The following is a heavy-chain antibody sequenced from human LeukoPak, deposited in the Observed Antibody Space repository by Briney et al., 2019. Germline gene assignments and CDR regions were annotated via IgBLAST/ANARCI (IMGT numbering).Heavy chain of an antibody. CDR3: ARDLSGYEYYYYYYMDV. CDR1: GYTFTAYY. V-gene: IGHV1-2*02. J-gene: IGHJ6*03. D-gene: IGHD5-12*01. Sequence: GASVKVSCKASGYTFTAYYIHWVRQAPGQGLEWMGWITPNNDGTNYAQKFQGRVTMTRDTSISTAYMELSRLRSDDTAVYYCARDLSGYEYYYYYYMDVWGKGTTVTVSS. CDR2: ITPNNDGT.